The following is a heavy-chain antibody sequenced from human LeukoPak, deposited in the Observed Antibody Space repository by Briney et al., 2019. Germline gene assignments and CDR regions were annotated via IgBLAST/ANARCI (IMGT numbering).Heavy chain of an antibody. CDR3: ARQSTGSYYSPIDY. J-gene: IGHJ4*02. CDR1: GYTFTNYG. CDR2: VSTYNGNA. D-gene: IGHD1-26*01. V-gene: IGHV1-18*01. Sequence: ASVKVSCKASGYTFTNYGISWVRQAPGQGLEWMGWVSTYNGNAKYAQNLQGRVTTTTDTSTSTAYMELRSLRSDDTTMYYCARQSTGSYYSPIDYWGQGTLVTVSS.